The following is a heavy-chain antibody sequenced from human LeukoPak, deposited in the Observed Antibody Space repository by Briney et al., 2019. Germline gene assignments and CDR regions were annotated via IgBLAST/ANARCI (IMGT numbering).Heavy chain of an antibody. CDR3: AKRGIVIRGILVIGYHQEAYHYDN. V-gene: IGHV3-23*01. Sequence: GGSLRLSCVVSGISLSNYAMTWVRQAPGKGLEWVSYISERGGSTTYADSVKGRFTISRDTSLNTLYLQMSSLRAEDTAVYFCAKRGIVIRGILVIGYHQEAYHYDNWGQGVLVTVSS. CDR2: ISERGGST. D-gene: IGHD3-10*01. J-gene: IGHJ4*02. CDR1: GISLSNYA.